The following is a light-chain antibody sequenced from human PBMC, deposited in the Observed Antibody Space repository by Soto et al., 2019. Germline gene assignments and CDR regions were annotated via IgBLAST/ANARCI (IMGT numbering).Light chain of an antibody. Sequence: QSALTQPPSASGTPGQRVTISCSGSSSNIGSNYVYWYQQLPGTAPKLLIYRNNQRPSGVPDRFSGSKSGNTASLTITGLQAEDEADYYCCSYAGSSTSYVFGTGTKVTVL. CDR2: RNN. CDR1: SSNIGSNY. J-gene: IGLJ1*01. V-gene: IGLV1-47*01. CDR3: CSYAGSSTSYV.